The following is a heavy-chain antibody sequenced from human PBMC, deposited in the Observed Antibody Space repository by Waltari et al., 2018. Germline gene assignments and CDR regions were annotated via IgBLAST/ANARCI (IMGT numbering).Heavy chain of an antibody. CDR3: AYEELSSV. CDR1: GLTFSSYA. D-gene: IGHD1-7*01. V-gene: IGHV3-23*01. Sequence: EVQLLESGGGLVQPGGSLRLSCAASGLTFSSYAMSWVSEAPGKGRDWVSVISGSGGITYYSDSVKVRFTISRDNAKNTLYLQMNSLRAENTAVYYCAYEELSSVWGQGTLVTVPS. CDR2: ISGSGGIT. J-gene: IGHJ4*02.